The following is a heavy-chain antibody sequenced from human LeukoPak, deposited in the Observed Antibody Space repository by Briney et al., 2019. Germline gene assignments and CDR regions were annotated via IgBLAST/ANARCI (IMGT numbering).Heavy chain of an antibody. J-gene: IGHJ4*02. Sequence: SETLSLTCTVSRGSVTSYYWSWIRQPPGKGLEWLGDVYFSGDTKYNPSLQSRATISLDTSQNQFSLRLRSVTAADTAVYYCAREWRGAFFDYWGQGTPVTVSS. CDR3: AREWRGAFFDY. CDR2: VYFSGDT. V-gene: IGHV4-59*02. D-gene: IGHD1-26*01. CDR1: RGSVTSYY.